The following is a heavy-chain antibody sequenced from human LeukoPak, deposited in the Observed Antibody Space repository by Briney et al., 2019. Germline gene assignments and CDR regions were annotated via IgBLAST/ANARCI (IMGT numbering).Heavy chain of an antibody. V-gene: IGHV4-30-4*01. CDR2: IFYSGST. CDR1: GGSISSGDYY. D-gene: IGHD3-10*01. CDR3: ARETYYYGSSYINY. J-gene: IGHJ4*02. Sequence: SQTLSLTCTVSGGSISSGDYYWSWIRQPPGKGLEWIGYIFYSGSTYYNPSLKSRVTISVDTSKTQFSLKLSSVTAADTAVYYCARETYYYGSSYINYWGQGTLVTVSS.